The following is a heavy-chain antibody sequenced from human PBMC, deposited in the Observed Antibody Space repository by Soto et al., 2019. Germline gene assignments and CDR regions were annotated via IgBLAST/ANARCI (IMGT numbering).Heavy chain of an antibody. CDR2: IIPIFGTA. D-gene: IGHD3-22*01. V-gene: IGHV1-69*13. CDR3: ASPVPHYYDSSGYTRGYYSYGMEV. Sequence: ASVKVSCKASGGTFSSYAISWVRQSPGQGVEWMGGIIPIFGTANYAQKFQGRVTITADESTSTAYMELSSLRSEDTAVYYCASPVPHYYDSSGYTRGYYSYGMEVWGQGTTVTVSS. CDR1: GGTFSSYA. J-gene: IGHJ6*02.